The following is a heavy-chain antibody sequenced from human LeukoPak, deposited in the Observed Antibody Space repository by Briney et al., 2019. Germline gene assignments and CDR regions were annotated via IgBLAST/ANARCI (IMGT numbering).Heavy chain of an antibody. CDR1: GYTFTDYF. V-gene: IGHV1-2*02. Sequence: ASVKVSCKASGYTFTDYFMHWVRQAPGQGLGWMGWINPNSGERKYAQKFQGRVTLSRDTSISTAHLELSSLRSEDTAVYYCATAGTSFDSWGQGTLVTVSS. CDR2: INPNSGER. D-gene: IGHD6-13*01. J-gene: IGHJ4*02. CDR3: ATAGTSFDS.